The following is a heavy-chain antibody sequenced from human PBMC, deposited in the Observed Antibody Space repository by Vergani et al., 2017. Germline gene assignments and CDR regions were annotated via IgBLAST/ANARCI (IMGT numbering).Heavy chain of an antibody. D-gene: IGHD2-2*02. Sequence: QVQLVQSGAEVKKPGASVKVSCKASGYTFTGYYMHWVRQAPGQGLEWMGWINPNSGGTNYAQKFQGRVTMTRDTSISTAYMELSRLRSDDTAVYYCASWWYCSSTSCYIIRQNWFDPWGQGTLVTVSS. V-gene: IGHV1-2*02. CDR2: INPNSGGT. J-gene: IGHJ5*02. CDR3: ASWWYCSSTSCYIIRQNWFDP. CDR1: GYTFTGYY.